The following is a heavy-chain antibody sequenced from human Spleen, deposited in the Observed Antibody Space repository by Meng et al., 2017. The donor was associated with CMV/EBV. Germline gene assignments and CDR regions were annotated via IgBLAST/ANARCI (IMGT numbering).Heavy chain of an antibody. CDR2: MSSGGTT. J-gene: IGHJ4*02. V-gene: IGHV3-53*01. Sequence: GESLKISCAASGFFVDTHYINWLRQAPGKGLEWVSLMSSGGTTYYADSVRGRFTMSRDNSKNTLWLQMNGLRDEDTAVYYCARDLDMGYFDLWGQGTLVTVSS. CDR1: GFFVDTHY. CDR3: ARDLDMGYFDL.